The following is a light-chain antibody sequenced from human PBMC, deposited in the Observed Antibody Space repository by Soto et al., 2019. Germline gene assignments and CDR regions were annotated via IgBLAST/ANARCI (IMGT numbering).Light chain of an antibody. V-gene: IGKV1-33*01. CDR2: DAS. CDR3: QQYDNLLT. J-gene: IGKJ3*01. CDR1: QDISNN. Sequence: DIQMTQSPSSLSASVGDRVTITCQASQDISNNLNWYQQKPGKAPKLLIYDASNLETGVPSRFSGSGSGTDFTFTISSLQPEDIATYYCQQYDNLLTFGPGTKVDIK.